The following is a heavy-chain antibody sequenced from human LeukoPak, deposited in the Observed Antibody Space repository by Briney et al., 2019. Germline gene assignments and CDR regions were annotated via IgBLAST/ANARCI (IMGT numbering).Heavy chain of an antibody. V-gene: IGHV1-69*01. CDR3: ARDNRGSVPYGMDV. Sequence: ASVKVSCKASGGTFCSYAISWVRQAPGQGLEWMGGIIPIFGTANYAQKFQGRVTITADESTSTAYMELSSLRSEDTAVYYCARDNRGSVPYGMDVWGQGTTVTVSS. CDR2: IIPIFGTA. J-gene: IGHJ6*02. CDR1: GGTFCSYA. D-gene: IGHD7-27*01.